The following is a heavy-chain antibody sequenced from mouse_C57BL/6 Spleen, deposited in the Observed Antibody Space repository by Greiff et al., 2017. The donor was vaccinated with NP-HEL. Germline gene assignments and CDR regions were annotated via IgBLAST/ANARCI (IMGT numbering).Heavy chain of an antibody. CDR2: INPGSGGT. CDR1: GYAFTNYL. V-gene: IGHV1-54*01. J-gene: IGHJ2*01. CDR3: ARGDGNYVNFDY. Sequence: VQLQQSGAELVRPGTSVKVSCKASGYAFTNYLIEWVKQRPGQGLEWIGVINPGSGGTNYNEKFKGKATLTADKSSSTAYMQLSSLTSEDSAVYFCARGDGNYVNFDYWGQGTTLTVSS. D-gene: IGHD2-1*01.